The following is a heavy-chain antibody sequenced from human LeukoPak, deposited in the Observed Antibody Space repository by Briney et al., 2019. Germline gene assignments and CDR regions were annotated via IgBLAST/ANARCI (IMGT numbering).Heavy chain of an antibody. V-gene: IGHV3-73*01. D-gene: IGHD4-17*01. CDR2: IRSKTKSYAT. J-gene: IGHJ1*01. CDR3: GRADDYDDYERHFQD. Sequence: GGSLRLSCAASGFTLSGSAMHWVRQASGRGLEWVGRIRSKTKSYATAYVASVKGRFSVSRDDSKNTAYLQMNSLKTEDTGVYYCGRADDYDDYERHFQDWGQGTLVTVSS. CDR1: GFTLSGSA.